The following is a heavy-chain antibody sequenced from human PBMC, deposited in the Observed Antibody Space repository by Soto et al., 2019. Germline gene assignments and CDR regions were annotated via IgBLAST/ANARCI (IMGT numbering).Heavy chain of an antibody. CDR2: INHSGSV. CDR1: GGSFHGYY. D-gene: IGHD3-10*01. V-gene: IGHV4-34*01. CDR3: LNGSPNGYYDSGTFYSSDA. Sequence: NPSETLSLTCAVYGGSFHGYYWSWIRQPPGKGLEWIGIINHSGSVNFNPTFKSRGSILLDTSTNQMFLQLISVSAADTAIYYCLNGSPNGYYDSGTFYSSDAWGQGTLVTVSS. J-gene: IGHJ5*02.